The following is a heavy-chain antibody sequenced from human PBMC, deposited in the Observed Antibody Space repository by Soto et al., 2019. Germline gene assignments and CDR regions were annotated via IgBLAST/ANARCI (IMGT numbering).Heavy chain of an antibody. CDR2: IYYSGST. J-gene: IGHJ6*03. Sequence: SETLSLTCTVSGGSISSGGYYWSWIRQHPGKGLEWIGYIYYSGSTYYNPSLKSRVTISVDTSKNQFSLKLSSVTAADTAVYYCARGIAAAGPYYYYYYYMDVWGKGTTVTVSS. CDR3: ARGIAAAGPYYYYYYYMDV. D-gene: IGHD6-13*01. CDR1: GGSISSGGYY. V-gene: IGHV4-31*03.